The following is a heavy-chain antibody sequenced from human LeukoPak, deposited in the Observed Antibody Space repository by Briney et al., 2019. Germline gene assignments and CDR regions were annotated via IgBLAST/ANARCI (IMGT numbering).Heavy chain of an antibody. Sequence: GGSLRLSCAASGFTFSSYTMNWVRQAPGKGLEWVSSISSSSTYIYYADSVKGRFTISRDNAKNSLYLQMNSLRVEDTAVYYCARTTTVKDWFDSWGQGTLVTVSS. CDR1: GFTFSSYT. CDR3: ARTTTVKDWFDS. D-gene: IGHD4-11*01. J-gene: IGHJ5*01. CDR2: ISSSSTYI. V-gene: IGHV3-21*01.